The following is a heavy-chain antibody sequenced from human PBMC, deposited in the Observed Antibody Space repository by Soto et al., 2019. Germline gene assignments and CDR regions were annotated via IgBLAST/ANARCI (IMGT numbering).Heavy chain of an antibody. CDR2: IKVDSGYT. J-gene: IGHJ5*02. CDR1: GYPFIKYG. V-gene: IGHV1-18*04. Sequence: QLQLVQSAAEVKKPGASVRVSCKAYGYPFIKYGISWIRQAPEQGLEWMGWIKVDSGYTNYAQKFQGRVTMTADTASDTACMELRSLRLDDTAGYFWATAYDTGFDPWGQGTLVSVSS. D-gene: IGHD3-9*01. CDR3: ATAYDTGFDP.